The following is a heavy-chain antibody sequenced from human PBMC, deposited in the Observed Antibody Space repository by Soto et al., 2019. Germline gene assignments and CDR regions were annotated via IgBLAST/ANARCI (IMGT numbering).Heavy chain of an antibody. Sequence: QVQLVQSGAEVKKPGSSVKVSCKASGGTFSSYAISWVRQAPGQGLEWMGGIIPIFGTANYAQKFQGRVTITADESTSTAYMEVRSLRSEDTAVYYWSRESRYWSGGSCYFLPGIDYWGQGTLVTVSS. CDR3: SRESRYWSGGSCYFLPGIDY. CDR1: GGTFSSYA. CDR2: IIPIFGTA. D-gene: IGHD2-15*01. V-gene: IGHV1-69*12. J-gene: IGHJ4*02.